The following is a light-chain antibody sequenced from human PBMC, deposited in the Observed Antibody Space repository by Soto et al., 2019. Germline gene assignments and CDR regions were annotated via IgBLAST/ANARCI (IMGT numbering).Light chain of an antibody. CDR1: SRDVGGYNY. V-gene: IGLV2-14*01. J-gene: IGLJ1*01. CDR2: GVT. Sequence: QSVLTQPASVSGSPGQSITISCTGTSRDVGGYNYVSWYQQYPGKAPKLMIYGVTNRPSGVSNRFSGSKPGNTASLTISGLQAEDEAYYYCFSPRRGDYHVFGTGTKGTVL. CDR3: FSPRRGDYHV.